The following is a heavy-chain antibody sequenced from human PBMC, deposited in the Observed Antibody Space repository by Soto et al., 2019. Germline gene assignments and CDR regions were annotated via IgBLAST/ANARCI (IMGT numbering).Heavy chain of an antibody. CDR2: IYYSGST. CDR1: GGSISSYY. D-gene: IGHD3-3*01. Sequence: PSETLSLTCTVSGGSISSYYWSWIRQPPGKGLEWIGYIYYSGSTNYNPSLKSRVTISVDTSKNQFSLKLSSVTAADTAMYYCARQFAVYDFWSGYLDYYYYYYMDVWGKGTTVTVSS. J-gene: IGHJ6*03. CDR3: ARQFAVYDFWSGYLDYYYYYYMDV. V-gene: IGHV4-59*08.